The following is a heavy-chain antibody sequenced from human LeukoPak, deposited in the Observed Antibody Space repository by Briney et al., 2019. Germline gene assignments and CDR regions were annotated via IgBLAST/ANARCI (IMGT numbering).Heavy chain of an antibody. Sequence: GRSLRLSCAASGFIFSNFAMHWVRQAPGKGLEWVTVISYDGSVKYYADSVKGRFTISRDNSKNTLSLQMNSLRAEDTAVYYCARGRSTTTRLFDYWGQGTLVTVSS. V-gene: IGHV3-30*04. CDR3: ARGRSTTTRLFDY. J-gene: IGHJ4*02. D-gene: IGHD2-2*01. CDR2: ISYDGSVK. CDR1: GFIFSNFA.